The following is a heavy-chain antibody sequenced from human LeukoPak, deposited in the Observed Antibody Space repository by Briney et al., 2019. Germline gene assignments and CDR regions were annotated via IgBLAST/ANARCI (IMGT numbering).Heavy chain of an antibody. J-gene: IGHJ3*02. CDR3: AREGQRGIYALDI. Sequence: GGSLRLACAASGLTVSDNYMSWVRHLPGKGLEWISVLHSGGTTKYADSVKGRFTISRDESNNTLFLQMDNLGVEDTAVYYCAREGQRGIYALDIWGQGTLVTVSS. CDR2: LHSGGTT. V-gene: IGHV3-66*01. CDR1: GLTVSDNY. D-gene: IGHD3-10*01.